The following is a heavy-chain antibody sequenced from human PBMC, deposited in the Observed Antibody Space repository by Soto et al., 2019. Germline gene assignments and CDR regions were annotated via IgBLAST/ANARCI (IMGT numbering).Heavy chain of an antibody. CDR3: ARCTRYFDWSLGWYYFDY. J-gene: IGHJ4*02. D-gene: IGHD3-9*01. CDR2: ISAYNGNT. Sequence: ASVKVSCKASGYTFTSYGISWVRQAPGQGLEWMGWISAYNGNTNYAQKLQVRVTMTTDTSTSTAYMELRSLISDDTAVFYCARCTRYFDWSLGWYYFDYWGQGTLVTVSS. V-gene: IGHV1-18*01. CDR1: GYTFTSYG.